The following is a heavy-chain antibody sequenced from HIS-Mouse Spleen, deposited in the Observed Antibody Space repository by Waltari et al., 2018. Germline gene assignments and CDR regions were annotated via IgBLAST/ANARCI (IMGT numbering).Heavy chain of an antibody. CDR1: GGSFSGYY. CDR3: ARGDSSNWFDP. J-gene: IGHJ5*02. D-gene: IGHD6-13*01. CDR2: INHSGTT. V-gene: IGHV4-34*01. Sequence: QVQLQQWGAGLLKPSETLSLTCAVYGGSFSGYYWSWIRQPPGKGLEWIGEINHSGTTNYDPSLKSRVTISVDTSKNQFSLKLSSVTAADTAVYYCARGDSSNWFDPWGQGTLVTVSS.